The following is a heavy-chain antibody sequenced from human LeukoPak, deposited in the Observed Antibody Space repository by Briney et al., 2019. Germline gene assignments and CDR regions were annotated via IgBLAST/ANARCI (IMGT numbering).Heavy chain of an antibody. CDR2: ISGSGGST. D-gene: IGHD2-2*01. Sequence: QSGGSLRLSCAASGFTFDDYGMSWVRQAPGKGLEWVSAISGSGGSTYYADSVKGRFTISRDNSKNTLYLQMNRLRAEDTAVYYCAKACHAAQIRTALGYWGQGTLVTVSS. CDR3: AKACHAAQIRTALGY. CDR1: GFTFDDYG. V-gene: IGHV3-23*01. J-gene: IGHJ4*02.